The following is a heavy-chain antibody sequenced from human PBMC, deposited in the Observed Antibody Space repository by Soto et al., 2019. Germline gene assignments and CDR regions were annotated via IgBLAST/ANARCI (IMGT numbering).Heavy chain of an antibody. CDR2: VSPYNGHT. CDR1: GYSFTSYG. CDR3: ASDLTIVPATHPRLENYGMDV. D-gene: IGHD2-2*01. V-gene: IGHV1-18*01. J-gene: IGHJ6*02. Sequence: QVPLVQSAAEVKKPGASVKVSCKASGYSFTSYGISWVRRAPGQGLEWMGWVSPYNGHTQFAQRFQGRVTMTTDTFTKTAYMELRNLRSDDTAHYYCASDLTIVPATHPRLENYGMDVWGQGTTVIVSS.